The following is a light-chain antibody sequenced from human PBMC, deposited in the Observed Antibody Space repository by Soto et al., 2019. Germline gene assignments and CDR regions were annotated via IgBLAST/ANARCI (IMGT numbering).Light chain of an antibody. CDR3: QQYNSYSRT. J-gene: IGKJ1*01. V-gene: IGKV1-5*03. CDR1: QSINSW. Sequence: DTQMTQSPSTLSASVGDRVTITCRASQSINSWLALYQQKPGKAPKLLIYKASSLQSGVPSRFSGSGSGTEFTLTISSLQPDDFATYYCQQYNSYSRTFGQGTKVDIK. CDR2: KAS.